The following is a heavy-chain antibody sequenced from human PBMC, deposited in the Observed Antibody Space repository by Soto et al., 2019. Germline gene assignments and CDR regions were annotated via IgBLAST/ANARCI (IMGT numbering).Heavy chain of an antibody. V-gene: IGHV3-21*01. J-gene: IGHJ6*02. D-gene: IGHD4-17*01. CDR1: GFTFSSYS. CDR3: ARAPTGTTVTTGHYGMDV. Sequence: GGSLRLSCAASGFTFSSYSMNWVRQAPGKGLEWVSSISSSSSYIYYADSVKGRFTISRDNAKNSLYLQMNSLRAEDTAVYYCARAPTGTTVTTGHYGMDVWGQGXTVTVYS. CDR2: ISSSSSYI.